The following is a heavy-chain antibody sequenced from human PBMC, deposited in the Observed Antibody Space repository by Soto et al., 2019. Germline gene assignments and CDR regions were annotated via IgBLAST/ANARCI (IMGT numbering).Heavy chain of an antibody. J-gene: IGHJ6*02. CDR1: GYTFTDYW. V-gene: IGHV5-51*01. D-gene: IGHD4-4*01. CDR2: TYPADSDT. CDR3: ARQDYSNYRGGMDV. Sequence: PAESLKSSCNTSGYTFTDYWITWVRQKPGKGLEWMGITYPADSDTKYSPSFQGQVTISADKSISTAYLQWSSLKASDTAIYYCARQDYSNYRGGMDVWGQGTTVTVSS.